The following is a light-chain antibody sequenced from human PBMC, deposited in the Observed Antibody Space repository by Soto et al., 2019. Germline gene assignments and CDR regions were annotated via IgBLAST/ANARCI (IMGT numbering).Light chain of an antibody. CDR3: QHYNNWPYT. V-gene: IGKV3-15*01. CDR2: DAS. J-gene: IGKJ2*01. CDR1: QSVGSK. Sequence: EIVMTQSPATLSMSPGERATLSCRASQSVGSKLAWYQQKPGQAPRLLIYDASTRATGFPPTFSGSGSGTEFTLTISSLQSEDFAVYYCQHYNNWPYTFGQGTKLEVK.